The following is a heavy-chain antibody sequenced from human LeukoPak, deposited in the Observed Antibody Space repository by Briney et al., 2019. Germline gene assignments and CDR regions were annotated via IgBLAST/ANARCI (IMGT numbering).Heavy chain of an antibody. V-gene: IGHV3-33*08. CDR2: IRYDGSNK. D-gene: IGHD4-17*01. J-gene: IGHJ4*02. CDR3: ARDALGYGDYYDY. CDR1: GFTFRNYV. Sequence: PGGSLRLSCAASGFTFRNYVIHWFRQAPGKGLEWVAVIRYDGSNKYYEDSVKGRFTISRDNTKNTLYLQMNSLRAEDTAVYYCARDALGYGDYYDYWGRGTLVTVSS.